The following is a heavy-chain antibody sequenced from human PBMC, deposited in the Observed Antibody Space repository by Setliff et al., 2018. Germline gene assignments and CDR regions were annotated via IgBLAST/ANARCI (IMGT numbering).Heavy chain of an antibody. V-gene: IGHV1-8*02. J-gene: IGHJ5*02. CDR3: ALEEYTSRWTKRFDP. D-gene: IGHD6-13*01. CDR2: MNPNSGNT. Sequence: ASVKVSCKASGYTFTSYDFNWVRQATGQGLEWMGWMNPNSGNTGYAQKFQGRVTMTRNTSISTAYMELSSLRSEDTAVYYCALEEYTSRWTKRFDPWGQGTLVTVSS. CDR1: GYTFTSYD.